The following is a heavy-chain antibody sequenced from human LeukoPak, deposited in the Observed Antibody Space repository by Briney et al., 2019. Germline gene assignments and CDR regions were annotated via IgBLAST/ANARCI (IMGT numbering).Heavy chain of an antibody. J-gene: IGHJ3*02. V-gene: IGHV4-4*07. D-gene: IGHD3-16*02. Sequence: SETLSLTCTVSGGSISSYYWSWIRQPAGKGLEWIGRIYTSGSTNYNPSLKSRVTMSVDTSKNQFSLKLSSVTAADTAVYYCARDFYYDYVWGSYRYTDSNVPEAFDIWGQGTMVTVSS. CDR1: GGSISSYY. CDR3: ARDFYYDYVWGSYRYTDSNVPEAFDI. CDR2: IYTSGST.